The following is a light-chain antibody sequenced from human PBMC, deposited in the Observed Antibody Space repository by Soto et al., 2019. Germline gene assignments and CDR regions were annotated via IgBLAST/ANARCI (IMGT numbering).Light chain of an antibody. V-gene: IGKV3-20*01. J-gene: IGKJ3*01. CDR3: QQYHSAPFT. CDR2: DAS. CDR1: QSVYSSH. Sequence: EIVLTQSPGTLSLSPGERATLSCRASQSVYSSHLAWYRQKPGQVPRLLIYDASSRATGIPDRFSGSGSGTDFTLTISRLEPEDFAVYYYQQYHSAPFTFGPGTKVDIK.